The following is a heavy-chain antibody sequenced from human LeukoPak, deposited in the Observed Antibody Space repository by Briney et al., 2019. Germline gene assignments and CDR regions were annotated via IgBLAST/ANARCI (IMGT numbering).Heavy chain of an antibody. CDR3: ANEKRGYSYGVFDY. CDR2: ISGSGGST. D-gene: IGHD5-18*01. J-gene: IGHJ4*02. V-gene: IGHV3-23*01. Sequence: GGSLRLSCAASGLTFSSYAMSWVRQAPGKGLEWVSAISGSGGSTYYADSMKGRFTISRDNSKNTLYLQMNSLRAEDTAVYYCANEKRGYSYGVFDYWGQGTLVTVSS. CDR1: GLTFSSYA.